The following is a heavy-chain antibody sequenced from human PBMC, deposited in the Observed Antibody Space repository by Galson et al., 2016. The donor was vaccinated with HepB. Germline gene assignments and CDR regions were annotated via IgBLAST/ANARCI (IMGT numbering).Heavy chain of an antibody. Sequence: PALVKPTQTLTLTCTFSGFSLSTNGMCVSWIRQPPGKALEWLALIDWNDDKHYSTSLKTRLTISKDTSKNQVVLTMTNMDPVDTATYYCARASGYYSIFDYWGKGTLVTVSS. CDR1: GFSLSTNGMC. V-gene: IGHV2-70*01. J-gene: IGHJ4*02. D-gene: IGHD3-3*01. CDR2: IDWNDDK. CDR3: ARASGYYSIFDY.